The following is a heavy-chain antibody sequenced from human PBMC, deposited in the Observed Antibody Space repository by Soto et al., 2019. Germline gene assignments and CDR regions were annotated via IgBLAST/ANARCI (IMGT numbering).Heavy chain of an antibody. CDR3: ARDVRSSGYDY. V-gene: IGHV4-59*01. D-gene: IGHD6-19*01. Sequence: SETLSLTCTVSGGSIRTYYWSWIRQPPGKGLEWIGYIYHSGITNYNPSLRSRVTISVDTSKNQFSLKLSSVTAADTAVYYCARDVRSSGYDYWGQGTLVTVSS. J-gene: IGHJ4*02. CDR2: IYHSGIT. CDR1: GGSIRTYY.